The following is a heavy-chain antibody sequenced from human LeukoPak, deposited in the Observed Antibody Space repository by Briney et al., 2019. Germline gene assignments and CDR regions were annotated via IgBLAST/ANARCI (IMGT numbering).Heavy chain of an antibody. V-gene: IGHV3-30*02. CDR2: IRYDGGNK. J-gene: IGHJ4*02. CDR1: GFTFSSYG. D-gene: IGHD2-2*02. CDR3: AKGSGRYCSSTSCYTPLGY. Sequence: GGSLRLSCAASGFTFSSYGMHWVRQAPGKGLEWVAFIRYDGGNKYYADSVKGRFTISRGNSKNTLYLQMNSLRAEDTAVYYCAKGSGRYCSSTSCYTPLGYWGQGTLVTVSS.